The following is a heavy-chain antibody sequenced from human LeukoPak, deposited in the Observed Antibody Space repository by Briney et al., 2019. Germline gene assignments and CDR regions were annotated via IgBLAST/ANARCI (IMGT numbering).Heavy chain of an antibody. CDR2: FYVGGAT. CDR1: GFSVTNNY. CDR3: ARGDGYNFFDY. D-gene: IGHD5-24*01. Sequence: PGGSLRLSCAVSGFSVTNNYMSWVRQAPGKGVEGVSVFYVGGATYYADSVKGRFTISRDNSENTLYLQMKSLRAEDTAVYYCARGDGYNFFDYWGQGTLVTVSS. V-gene: IGHV3-53*01. J-gene: IGHJ4*02.